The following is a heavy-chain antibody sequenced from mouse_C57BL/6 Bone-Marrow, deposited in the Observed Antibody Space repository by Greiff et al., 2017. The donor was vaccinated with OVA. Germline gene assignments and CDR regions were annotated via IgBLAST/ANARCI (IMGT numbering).Heavy chain of an antibody. V-gene: IGHV1-22*01. CDR3: ARLDYEYDWFAY. D-gene: IGHD2-4*01. Sequence: VQLQQSGPELVKPGASVKMSCKASGYTFTDYNMHWVRQSHGKSLEWIGYINPNNGGTSYNQKFKGKATLTVNKSSSTAYMELRSLTSEESAVYYCARLDYEYDWFAYWGQETLGTVSA. CDR2: INPNNGGT. CDR1: GYTFTDYN. J-gene: IGHJ3*01.